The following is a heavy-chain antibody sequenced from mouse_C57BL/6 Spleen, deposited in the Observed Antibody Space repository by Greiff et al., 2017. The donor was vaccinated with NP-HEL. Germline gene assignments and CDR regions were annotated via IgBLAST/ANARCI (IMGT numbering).Heavy chain of an antibody. V-gene: IGHV3-6*01. CDR3: AREVILRYFDV. D-gene: IGHD1-1*01. J-gene: IGHJ1*03. Sequence: EVQLQDSGPGLVKPSQSLSLTCSVTGYSITSGYYWNWIRQFPGNKLEWMGYISYDGSNNYNPSLQNRISITRDTSKNQFFLKLNSVTTEDTATYYCAREVILRYFDVWGTGTTVTVSS. CDR2: ISYDGSN. CDR1: GYSITSGYY.